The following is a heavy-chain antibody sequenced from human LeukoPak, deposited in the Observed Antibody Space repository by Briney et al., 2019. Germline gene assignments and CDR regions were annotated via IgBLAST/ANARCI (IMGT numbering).Heavy chain of an antibody. V-gene: IGHV3-21*01. Sequence: GGSLRLSCAASGFTFSSYSMNWVRQAPGKGLEWVSSISSSSSYIYYADSMKGRFTISRDNAKNSLYLQMNSLRAEDTAVYYCASRYGSGSARAFDIWGQGTMVTVSS. CDR3: ASRYGSGSARAFDI. J-gene: IGHJ3*02. D-gene: IGHD3-10*01. CDR2: ISSSSSYI. CDR1: GFTFSSYS.